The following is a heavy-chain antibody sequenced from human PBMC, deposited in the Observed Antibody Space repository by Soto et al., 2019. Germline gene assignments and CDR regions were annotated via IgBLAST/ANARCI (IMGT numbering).Heavy chain of an antibody. CDR3: AKNGLSDSPSATDR. Sequence: GGSLRLSCAASGFTFSNHCMSWVRQAPGKGLDWVSGISGSGRKTYYADSVKGRFTVSRDNSKNTVFLQMNSLRAEDTAVYYCAKNGLSDSPSATDRWGQGTLVNVSS. CDR1: GFTFSNHC. D-gene: IGHD1-1*01. J-gene: IGHJ5*02. CDR2: ISGSGRKT. V-gene: IGHV3-23*01.